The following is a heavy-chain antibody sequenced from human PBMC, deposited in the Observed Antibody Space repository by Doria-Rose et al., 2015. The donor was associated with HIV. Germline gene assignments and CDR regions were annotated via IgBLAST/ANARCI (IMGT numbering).Heavy chain of an antibody. J-gene: IGHJ5*02. CDR3: AKQAVNWFDP. V-gene: IGHV4-39*01. Sequence: QVQLQESGPGLVKPSETLSLTCTVSGGSVASGTPYWDWIRQTSGKGLEWIGTIYYSGTTYYNPSLRGRVTISLHTSKNQYPMKLISVPAADTGVYYCAKQAVNWFDPWGQGTLVTVSS. D-gene: IGHD6-25*01. CDR2: IYYSGTT. CDR1: GGSVASGTPY.